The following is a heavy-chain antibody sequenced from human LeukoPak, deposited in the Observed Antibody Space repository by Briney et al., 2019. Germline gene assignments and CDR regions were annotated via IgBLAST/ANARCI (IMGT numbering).Heavy chain of an antibody. J-gene: IGHJ6*03. CDR1: GFTFSSYS. CDR2: ISSSSSTI. D-gene: IGHD6-13*01. CDR3: AREPGGGGSSWHLPHPWVYYYYMDV. V-gene: IGHV3-48*01. Sequence: GGSLRLSCAASGFTFSSYSMNWVRQAPGKGLEWVSYISSSSSTIYYADSVKGRFTISRDNAKNSLYLQMNSLRAEDTAVYYCAREPGGGGSSWHLPHPWVYYYYMDVWGKGTTVTISS.